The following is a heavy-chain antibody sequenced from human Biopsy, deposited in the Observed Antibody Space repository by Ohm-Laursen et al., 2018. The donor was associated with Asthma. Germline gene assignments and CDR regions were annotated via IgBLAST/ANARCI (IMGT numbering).Heavy chain of an antibody. J-gene: IGHJ4*01. CDR2: ISWNSGNI. V-gene: IGHV3-9*01. Sequence: SLRLSCTASGITFSTYGMHWVRQAPGKGLEWVSSISWNSGNIDYADSVKGRFTISRDNAKNSLYLQMQSLRPEDTAFYYCAKSADYYDSTDYLDFWGRGTLVTVSS. CDR1: GITFSTYG. D-gene: IGHD3-22*01. CDR3: AKSADYYDSTDYLDF.